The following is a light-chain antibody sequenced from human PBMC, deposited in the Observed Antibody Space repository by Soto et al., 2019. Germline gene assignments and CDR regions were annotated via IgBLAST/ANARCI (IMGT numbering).Light chain of an antibody. CDR3: QQSYTVPYT. J-gene: IGKJ2*01. CDR1: QSMYTY. V-gene: IGKV1-39*01. CDR2: AAS. Sequence: DIQMTQSPSSLSSSVGDRVTITCQASQSMYTYLNGNQQKPGKAPKHMIYAASNLQSGVTSRFSGSGSGTDITLTISSLQPEDFATFFCQQSYTVPYTCGQGTKVELK.